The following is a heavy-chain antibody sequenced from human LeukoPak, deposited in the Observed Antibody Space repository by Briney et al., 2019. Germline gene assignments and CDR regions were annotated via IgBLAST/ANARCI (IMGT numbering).Heavy chain of an antibody. V-gene: IGHV3-48*01. J-gene: IGHJ4*02. CDR3: AKGGSSYSEMDY. Sequence: PGGSLRLSCAASGFTFSSYNMKWVRQAPGKGLEWVSYISSRSSTIYYADSVKGRFTISRDNAKNSLYLQMNSLRADDTAVYYCAKGGSSYSEMDYWGQGTLVTVSS. CDR2: ISSRSSTI. CDR1: GFTFSSYN. D-gene: IGHD4-11*01.